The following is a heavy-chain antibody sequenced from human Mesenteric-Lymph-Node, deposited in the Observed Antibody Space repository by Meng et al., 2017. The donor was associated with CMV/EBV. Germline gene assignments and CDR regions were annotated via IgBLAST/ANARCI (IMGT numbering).Heavy chain of an antibody. CDR3: AKGDVDY. J-gene: IGHJ4*02. Sequence: GESLKISCTASGFSFSRYWMHWVRQVPGRGLSWVGRINLDSTTTDYADSVKGRFTISRDNAKNTLYLQMSSLRVEDTALYFCAKGDVDYWGRGTLVTVSS. V-gene: IGHV3-74*01. CDR2: INLDSTTT. CDR1: GFSFSRYW.